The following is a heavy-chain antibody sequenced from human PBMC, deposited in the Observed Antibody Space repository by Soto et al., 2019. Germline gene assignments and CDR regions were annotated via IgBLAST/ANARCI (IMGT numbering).Heavy chain of an antibody. CDR1: GYTFTSYA. CDR2: INAGNGNT. D-gene: IGHD3-16*01. V-gene: IGHV1-3*01. CDR3: ARDSPMITFGGVTRNYYYHYYMAF. Sequence: ASVKVSCKASGYTFTSYAMHWVRQAPGQRLEWMGWINAGNGNTKYSQKFQGRVTITRDTSASTAYMELSSLRSEDTAVYYCARDSPMITFGGVTRNYYYHYYMAFWGKGTSVTVSS. J-gene: IGHJ6*03.